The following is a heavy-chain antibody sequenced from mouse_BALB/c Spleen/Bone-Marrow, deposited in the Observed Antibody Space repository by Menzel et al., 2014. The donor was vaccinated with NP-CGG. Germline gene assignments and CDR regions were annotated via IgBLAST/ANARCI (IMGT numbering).Heavy chain of an antibody. D-gene: IGHD1-1*01. V-gene: IGHV4-1*02. CDR3: ARLYYYGNFAY. Sequence: EVQLQQSGGGLVQPGGSLKLSCAASGFDFSRYWMSWVRQAPGKGLEWIGEINPDSSTINYTPSLKDKFIISRDNAKNTLYLQMSKVRSEDTALCYCARLYYYGNFAYWGQGTTLTVSS. J-gene: IGHJ2*01. CDR2: INPDSSTI. CDR1: GFDFSRYW.